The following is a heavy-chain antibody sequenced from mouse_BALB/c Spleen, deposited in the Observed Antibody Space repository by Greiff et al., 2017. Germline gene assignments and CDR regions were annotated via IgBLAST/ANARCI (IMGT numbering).Heavy chain of an antibody. CDR1: GFNITDYY. V-gene: IGHV14-1*02. CDR2: IDPENGNT. Sequence: EVQLQQSGAELVRPGALVKLSCKASGFNITDYYMHWVKQRPEQGLEWIGWIDPENGNTIYDPKFQGKASITADTSSNTAYLQLSSLTSEDTAVYYCARQLGPGAYWGQGTLVTVSA. CDR3: ARQLGPGAY. J-gene: IGHJ3*01. D-gene: IGHD3-1*01.